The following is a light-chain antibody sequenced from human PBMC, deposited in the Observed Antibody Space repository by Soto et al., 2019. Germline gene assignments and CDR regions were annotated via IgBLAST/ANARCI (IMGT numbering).Light chain of an antibody. CDR3: SSYTSRSTHVV. Sequence: QSALTQPASVSGSPGQSITISCTGTSSDVGGYTYVSWYQQHPGKAPKLMIYEVSNRPSGVSNRFSGSKSGNTASLTISGLQAEDEADYYCSSYTSRSTHVVFGGGTQLTVL. J-gene: IGLJ2*01. V-gene: IGLV2-14*01. CDR1: SSDVGGYTY. CDR2: EVS.